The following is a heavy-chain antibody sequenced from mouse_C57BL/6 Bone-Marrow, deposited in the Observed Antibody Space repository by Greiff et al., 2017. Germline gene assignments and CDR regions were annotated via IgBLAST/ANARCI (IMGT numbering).Heavy chain of an antibody. J-gene: IGHJ2*01. V-gene: IGHV1-47*01. D-gene: IGHD1-1*01. CDR1: GYTFTTYP. Sequence: VQLQQSGAELVKPGASVKMSCKASGYTFTTYPIEWMKQNHGKSLEWIGNFHPYNDDTKYNEKFKGKATLTVEKSYNTVYLELSRLTSDDSAVXYCTRSSTVFYYFDYWGQGTTLTVSS. CDR3: TRSSTVFYYFDY. CDR2: FHPYNDDT.